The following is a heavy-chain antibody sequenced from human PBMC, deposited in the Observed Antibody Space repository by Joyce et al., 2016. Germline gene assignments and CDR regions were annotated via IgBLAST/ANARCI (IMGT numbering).Heavy chain of an antibody. CDR1: GFMFNSYI. Sequence: EVQLVESGGDLVQPGGSLRLSCAASGFMFNSYIMNWVRQAQGKGLEWISYISSSSDTIYYAESVKGRFTVSRDNAKNSLHLQMNSLRDEDTAIYYCVRGNTYYYDTSGSFLDHWGQGTLVTVSS. V-gene: IGHV3-48*02. D-gene: IGHD3-22*01. J-gene: IGHJ4*02. CDR3: VRGNTYYYDTSGSFLDH. CDR2: ISSSSDTI.